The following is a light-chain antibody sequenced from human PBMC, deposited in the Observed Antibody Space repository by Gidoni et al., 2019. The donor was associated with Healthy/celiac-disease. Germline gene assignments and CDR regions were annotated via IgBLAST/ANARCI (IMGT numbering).Light chain of an antibody. CDR3: QQSYXXPXT. CDR2: AAS. CDR1: QCISSY. Sequence: DLQLTPSPSSLAASVGDRVTITCRTRQCISSYLNWYQQKPGKAPKLLIYAASSLQSGVPSRFSGXGXGTDFTLTISSLQPEDFATYYWQQSYXXPXTFGQGTKVEIK. J-gene: IGKJ1*01. V-gene: IGKV1-39*01.